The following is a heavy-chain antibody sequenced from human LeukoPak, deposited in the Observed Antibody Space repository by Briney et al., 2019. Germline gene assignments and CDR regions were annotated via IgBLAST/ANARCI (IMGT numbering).Heavy chain of an antibody. D-gene: IGHD4-17*01. CDR2: INPNSGGT. Sequence: ASVKVSCKASGYTLTSYDINWVRQATGQGLEWMGRINPNSGGTNYAQKFQGRVTMTRDTSISTAYMELSRLRSDDTAVYYCARDRKAAGDYVRGFAYWGQGTLVTVSS. CDR1: GYTLTSYD. J-gene: IGHJ4*02. CDR3: ARDRKAAGDYVRGFAY. V-gene: IGHV1-2*06.